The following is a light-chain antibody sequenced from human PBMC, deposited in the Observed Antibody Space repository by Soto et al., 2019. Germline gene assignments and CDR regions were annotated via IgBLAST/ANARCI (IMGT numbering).Light chain of an antibody. Sequence: QPVLTQPPSASASLGASVKLTCTLSSGHSSYAIAWHQQQPEKGPRYLMKLNGDGSHTKGDGIPDRFSGSSSGAERYLTISSLQSEDEADYYCQTWGSVVRVFGGGTKFTVL. CDR2: LNGDGSH. J-gene: IGLJ2*01. CDR1: SGHSSYA. CDR3: QTWGSVVRV. V-gene: IGLV4-69*01.